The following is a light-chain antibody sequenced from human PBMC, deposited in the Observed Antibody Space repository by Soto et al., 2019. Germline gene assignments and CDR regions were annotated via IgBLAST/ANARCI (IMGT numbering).Light chain of an antibody. Sequence: QSALTQPRSVSGSPGQSVTISCTGTSSDVGGYDYVSWYQQHPGKAPKLMIYDVSKRPSGVPDRFSGSKSGNTASLTISGLQAEDEAHYYCCSYADTHSFGVFGGGTKLTVL. CDR2: DVS. CDR3: CSYADTHSFGV. J-gene: IGLJ2*01. CDR1: SSDVGGYDY. V-gene: IGLV2-11*01.